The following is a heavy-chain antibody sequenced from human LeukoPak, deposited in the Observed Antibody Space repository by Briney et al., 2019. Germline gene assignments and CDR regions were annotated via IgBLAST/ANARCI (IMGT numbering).Heavy chain of an antibody. V-gene: IGHV4-59*01. D-gene: IGHD1-26*01. CDR1: GGSISPYY. CDR2: IYYTGST. J-gene: IGHJ4*02. Sequence: SETLSLTCTVSGGSISPYYWSWIRQSPGKGLEYIGYIYYTGSTNYTPSLKSRVTISLDTSNNQFSLIMSSVTAADTAVYYCTRGLRGGDYQLLPFGYWGQGTLVTVSS. CDR3: TRGLRGGDYQLLPFGY.